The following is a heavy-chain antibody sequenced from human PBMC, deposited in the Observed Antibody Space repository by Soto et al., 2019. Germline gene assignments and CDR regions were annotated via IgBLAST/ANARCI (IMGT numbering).Heavy chain of an antibody. V-gene: IGHV4-30-4*01. CDR1: GGSISSGDYY. D-gene: IGHD3-22*01. CDR2: IYYSGST. J-gene: IGHJ4*02. Sequence: QVQLQESGPGLVKPSQTLSLTCTVSGGSISSGDYYWSWIRQPPGKGLEWIGYIYYSGSTYYNPSLKSRVTISVDTSKNQFSLKLSSVTAADTAVYYCAREGGGYYYDSSGYPYFDYWGQGTLVTVSS. CDR3: AREGGGYYYDSSGYPYFDY.